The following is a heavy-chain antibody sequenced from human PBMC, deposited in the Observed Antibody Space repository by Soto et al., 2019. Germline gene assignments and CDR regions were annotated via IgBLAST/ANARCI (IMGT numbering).Heavy chain of an antibody. CDR2: ISGSGGGT. J-gene: IGHJ5*02. D-gene: IGHD3-10*01. CDR1: GFTFSSYA. V-gene: IGHV3-23*01. CDR3: AKDCITMVRVPSGFDP. Sequence: EVQLLESGGGLVQPGGSLRLSCAASGFTFSSYAMSWVRQAPGKGLEWVSAISGSGGGTYYADSVKGRFTISRDNSKNTLYLQMNSLRAEDTAVYYCAKDCITMVRVPSGFDPWGQGTLVTVSS.